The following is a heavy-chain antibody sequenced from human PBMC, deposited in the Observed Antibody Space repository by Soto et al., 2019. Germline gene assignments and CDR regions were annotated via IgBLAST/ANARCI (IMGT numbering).Heavy chain of an antibody. D-gene: IGHD5-12*01. Sequence: PGGSLRLSCAASGFTFAHYAMHWVRHSPGKGLEWVAFMSHDENRKLYSDSVKGRFTISRDNSKNTLYLQMSRLRAEDTAVYYCAREGESWLATIPDFDYWGQGTLVTVSS. J-gene: IGHJ4*02. CDR3: AREGESWLATIPDFDY. V-gene: IGHV3-30*03. CDR1: GFTFAHYA. CDR2: MSHDENRK.